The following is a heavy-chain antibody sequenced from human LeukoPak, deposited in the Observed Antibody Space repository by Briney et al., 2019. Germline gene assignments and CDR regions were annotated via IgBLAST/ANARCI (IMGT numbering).Heavy chain of an antibody. D-gene: IGHD2-2*01. CDR2: INPNSGGT. V-gene: IGHV1-2*02. J-gene: IGHJ6*03. CDR1: GYTFTGYY. Sequence: ASVKVSCKASGYTFTGYYMHWVRQAPGQGLEWMGWINPNSGGTNYAQKFQGRVTMTRDTSISTAYMELRSLRSDDTAVYYCARDWLGVVPAGYLSGYYYYYMDVWGKGTTVTVSS. CDR3: ARDWLGVVPAGYLSGYYYYYMDV.